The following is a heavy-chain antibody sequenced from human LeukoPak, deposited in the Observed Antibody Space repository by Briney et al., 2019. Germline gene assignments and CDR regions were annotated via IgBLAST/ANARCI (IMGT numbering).Heavy chain of an antibody. CDR3: ARGGVPGGFYGSFDY. V-gene: IGHV4-31*03. CDR2: IYYSGST. CDR1: GGSISSGGYY. D-gene: IGHD3-3*01. Sequence: SETLSLTCTVSGGSISSGGYYWTWIRQHPGKGLEWIGYIYYSGSTYYNPSLKSRVTISIDTSKNQFSLNLRSVTAADTALYYCARGGVPGGFYGSFDYWGQGTLVSVSP. J-gene: IGHJ4*02.